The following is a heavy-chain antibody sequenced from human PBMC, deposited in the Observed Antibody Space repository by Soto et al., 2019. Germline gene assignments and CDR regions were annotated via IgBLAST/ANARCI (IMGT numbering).Heavy chain of an antibody. CDR1: GGTFSSYA. J-gene: IGHJ4*02. CDR3: ARYGYGPGYFDY. Sequence: QVQLVQSGAEVKKPGSSVKVSCKASGGTFSSYAISWVRQAPGQGLEWMGGIIPIFGTANYAQKFQGRVTIXAXXSTSTAYMELSSLRSEDTAVYYCARYGYGPGYFDYWGQGTLVTVSS. D-gene: IGHD3-10*01. CDR2: IIPIFGTA. V-gene: IGHV1-69*12.